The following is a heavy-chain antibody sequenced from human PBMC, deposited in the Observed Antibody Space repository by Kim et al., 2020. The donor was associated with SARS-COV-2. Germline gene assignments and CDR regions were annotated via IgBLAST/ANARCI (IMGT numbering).Heavy chain of an antibody. Sequence: YADSVKGRFTISRDNSKNTRYLQMNSLRAEDTAVYYCAKTHSGSYFGYFDYWGQGTLVTVSS. CDR3: AKTHSGSYFGYFDY. D-gene: IGHD1-26*01. J-gene: IGHJ4*02. V-gene: IGHV3-30*02.